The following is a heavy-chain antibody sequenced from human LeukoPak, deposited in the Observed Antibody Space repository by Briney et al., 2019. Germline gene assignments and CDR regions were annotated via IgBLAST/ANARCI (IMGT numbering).Heavy chain of an antibody. Sequence: SETLSLTCAVYGGSFSGYYWSWIRQPPGKGLEWIGEINHSGSTNYNPSLKSRVTISVDTSKNQFSLKLSSVTAADTAVYYCATMSIAAAGKAWFDPWGQGTLVTVSS. CDR3: ATMSIAAAGKAWFDP. CDR2: INHSGST. CDR1: GGSFSGYY. J-gene: IGHJ5*02. V-gene: IGHV4-34*01. D-gene: IGHD6-13*01.